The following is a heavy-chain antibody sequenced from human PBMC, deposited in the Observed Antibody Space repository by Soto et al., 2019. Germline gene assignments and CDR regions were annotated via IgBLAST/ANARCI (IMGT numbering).Heavy chain of an antibody. D-gene: IGHD3-3*01. CDR1: GFTFSSYW. V-gene: IGHV3-7*01. J-gene: IGHJ2*01. CDR2: IKQDGSEK. Sequence: EVQLVESGGGLVQPGGSLRLSCAASGFTFSSYWMSWVRQAPGKGLEWVANIKQDGSEKYYVDSVKGRFTISRDNAKNSLYLQMNSLRAEDTAVYYCARGASGYPYWYFDLWGRGTLVTVSS. CDR3: ARGASGYPYWYFDL.